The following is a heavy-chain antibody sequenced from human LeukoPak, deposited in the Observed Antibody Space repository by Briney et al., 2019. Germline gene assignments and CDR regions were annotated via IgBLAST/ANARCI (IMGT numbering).Heavy chain of an antibody. CDR3: VRDKEGVGATRLDY. D-gene: IGHD1-26*01. Sequence: GRSLRLSCATSGFTFNRFGMHWVRQAPGKGLEWVAVIWYDGSNKDYVDSVKGRFTISRDNAKNSLYLQMTSLRAGDTAVYYCVRDKEGVGATRLDYWGQGTLVTVSS. J-gene: IGHJ4*02. CDR2: IWYDGSNK. CDR1: GFTFNRFG. V-gene: IGHV3-33*01.